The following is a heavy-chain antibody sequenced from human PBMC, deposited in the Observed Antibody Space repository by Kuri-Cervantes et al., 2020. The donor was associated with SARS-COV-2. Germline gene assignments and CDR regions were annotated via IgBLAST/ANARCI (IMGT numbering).Heavy chain of an antibody. CDR2: ISAYNGNT. CDR3: ARGYGDYP. CDR1: GYTFTSYV. V-gene: IGHV1-18*01. D-gene: IGHD4-17*01. Sequence: ASVTVTCKASGYTFTSYVISWGRQPPGQGLEWIGWISAYNGNTNFAQKIQDRVTMTTDPSTSTAYTELRSLRSEATAVYYCARGYGDYPWGQGTLVTVSS. J-gene: IGHJ4*02.